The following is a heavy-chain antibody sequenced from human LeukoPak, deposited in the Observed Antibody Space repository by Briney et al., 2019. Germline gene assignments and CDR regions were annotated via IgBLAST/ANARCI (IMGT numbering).Heavy chain of an antibody. CDR2: IYSGGNT. V-gene: IGHV3-53*01. CDR1: GFTVSSNS. D-gene: IGHD4-17*01. Sequence: GGSLRLSCTVSGFTVSSNSMSRVRQAPGKGLEWVSFIYSGGNTHYSHSVKGRFTISSDNSKNTLYLQMNSLRAEDTAVYYCARDLPGDYGDYVPWGQGTLVTVSS. J-gene: IGHJ5*02. CDR3: ARDLPGDYGDYVP.